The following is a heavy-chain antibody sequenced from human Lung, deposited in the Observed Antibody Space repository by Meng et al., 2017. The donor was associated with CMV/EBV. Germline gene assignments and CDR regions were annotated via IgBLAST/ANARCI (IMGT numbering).Heavy chain of an antibody. Sequence: GEXXKISCAASGFTFSNYWMTWPRQAPGRGLELVAHIKEDGSEKYFVGSVKGRFTISRDNAKNSLYLQMNSLRAEDTAVYYCARDPFIKAFDIWGQGTMVTVSS. V-gene: IGHV3-7*01. CDR3: ARDPFIKAFDI. CDR2: IKEDGSEK. J-gene: IGHJ3*02. CDR1: GFTFSNYW.